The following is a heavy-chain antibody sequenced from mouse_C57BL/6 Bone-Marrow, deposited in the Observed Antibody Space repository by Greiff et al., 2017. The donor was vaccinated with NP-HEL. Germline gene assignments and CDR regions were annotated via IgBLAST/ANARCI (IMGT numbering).Heavy chain of an antibody. D-gene: IGHD1-1*01. J-gene: IGHJ4*01. CDR3: AYGSSSPYAMDY. CDR1: DSEVFPIAY. V-gene: IGHV15-2*01. Sequence: QVQLQQSGSELRSPGSSVKLSCKDFDSEVFPIAYMSWVRQKPGHGCEWIGGILPSIGRTIYGEKFEDKATLDADTLSNTAYLELNSLTSEDSAIYYCAYGSSSPYAMDYWGQGTSVTVSS. CDR2: ILPSIGRT.